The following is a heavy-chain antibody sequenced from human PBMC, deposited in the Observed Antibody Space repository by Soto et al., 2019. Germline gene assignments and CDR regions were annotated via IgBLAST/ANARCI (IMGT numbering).Heavy chain of an antibody. Sequence: GGSLRLSCAASGFTFSSYWMSWVRQAPGKWLEWVANIKQDGSEKYYVDSVKGRFTISRDNAKNSLYLQMNSLRDEDTAVYYCARGSLSSSWYKAPPGFDYWGQGTLVTVSS. CDR2: IKQDGSEK. J-gene: IGHJ4*02. V-gene: IGHV3-7*01. CDR3: ARGSLSSSWYKAPPGFDY. CDR1: GFTFSSYW. D-gene: IGHD6-13*01.